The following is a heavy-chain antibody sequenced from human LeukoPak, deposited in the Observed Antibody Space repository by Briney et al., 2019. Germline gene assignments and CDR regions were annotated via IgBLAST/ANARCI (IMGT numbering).Heavy chain of an antibody. Sequence: PGGSLRLSCAASGFTFDDYGMSWVRQAPGKGLEWDAGINWNGGSTGYADSVKGRFIISRDNANNSLYLQMNSLRADDTALYYCARDGTSSGWSTLGYWGQGNLVTVSS. D-gene: IGHD6-19*01. V-gene: IGHV3-20*04. CDR2: INWNGGST. J-gene: IGHJ4*02. CDR3: ARDGTSSGWSTLGY. CDR1: GFTFDDYG.